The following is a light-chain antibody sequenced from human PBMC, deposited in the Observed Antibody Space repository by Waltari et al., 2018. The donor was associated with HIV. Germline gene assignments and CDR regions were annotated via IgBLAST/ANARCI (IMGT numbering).Light chain of an antibody. CDR2: GAS. CDR1: QSVSSN. J-gene: IGKJ1*01. Sequence: EIVMTQSPATLSVSPGERATLSCRASQSVSSNLAWYQQKPGQAPRLLIYGASTRATGIPARFSGSVSGTEFTLTISSLQSEDFAVYYCQQYNKAFGQGTKVEIK. V-gene: IGKV3-15*01. CDR3: QQYNKA.